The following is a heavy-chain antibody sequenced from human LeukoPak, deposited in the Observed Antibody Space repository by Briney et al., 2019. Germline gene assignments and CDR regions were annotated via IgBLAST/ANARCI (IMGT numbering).Heavy chain of an antibody. CDR2: ISGSGGST. Sequence: GGSLRLSCAASGFTFSSYSMSWVRQAPGKGLEWVSAISGSGGSTYYADSVKGRFTISRDNSKNTLYLQMTSLRAEDTGVYYCAKLGLKLGGDYWGQGALVTVSS. J-gene: IGHJ4*02. CDR3: AKLGLKLGGDY. V-gene: IGHV3-23*01. CDR1: GFTFSSYS. D-gene: IGHD3-16*01.